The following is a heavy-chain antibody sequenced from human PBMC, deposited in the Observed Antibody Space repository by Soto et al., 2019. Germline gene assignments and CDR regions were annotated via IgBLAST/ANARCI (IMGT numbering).Heavy chain of an antibody. V-gene: IGHV4-59*01. D-gene: IGHD6-19*01. J-gene: IGHJ4*02. Sequence: QVQLQESGPGLVKPSETLSLNCTVSGGPISSYYWSWIRQSPGKGLEWIGYIYYSGSTNYNPSLRGRVTIAVGTSTYQCSLELSSVTAADTAVYYCARGSSGWPPRLAYWGQGTLVTVSS. CDR2: IYYSGST. CDR3: ARGSSGWPPRLAY. CDR1: GGPISSYY.